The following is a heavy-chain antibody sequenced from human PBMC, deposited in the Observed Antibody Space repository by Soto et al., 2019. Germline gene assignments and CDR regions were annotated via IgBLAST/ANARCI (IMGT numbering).Heavy chain of an antibody. CDR1: GYTFTDYW. CDR3: ARARSITIFVVVGFEMDV. Sequence: GESLKISCKGSGYTFTDYWSNWVRQMPGKGLEWMGRIDPSDSYTKYSPSFQGHVTISADKSISTAYLEWSSLEASDTAMYYCARARSITIFVVVGFEMDVWGQGTTVTVSS. V-gene: IGHV5-10-1*01. J-gene: IGHJ6*02. D-gene: IGHD3-3*01. CDR2: IDPSDSYT.